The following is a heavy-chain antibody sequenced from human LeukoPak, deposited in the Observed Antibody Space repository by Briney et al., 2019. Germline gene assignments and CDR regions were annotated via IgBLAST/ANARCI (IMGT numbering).Heavy chain of an antibody. CDR2: IYYSGST. J-gene: IGHJ4*02. D-gene: IGHD6-13*01. V-gene: IGHV4-59*01. Sequence: SETLSLTGTVSGGSISSYYWSWIRQPPGKGLKWIGYIYYSGSTNYNPSLKSRVTISVDTSKNQFSLKLSSVTAADTAVYYCARVHSSSWSSPPLYYFDYWGQGTLVTVSS. CDR3: ARVHSSSWSSPPLYYFDY. CDR1: GGSISSYY.